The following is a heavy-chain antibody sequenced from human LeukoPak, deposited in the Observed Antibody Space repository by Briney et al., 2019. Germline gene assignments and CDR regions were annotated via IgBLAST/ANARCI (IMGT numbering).Heavy chain of an antibody. Sequence: GGSLRLSCAASGFTFSSYSMNWVRQAPGKGLEWVSSISSSSSYIYYADSVKGRFTISRDNAKNSLYLQMNSLRAEDTAVYYCARRRGYSGYGSLAVTYYFDYWGQGTLVTVSS. CDR1: GFTFSSYS. CDR2: ISSSSSYI. V-gene: IGHV3-21*01. J-gene: IGHJ4*02. D-gene: IGHD5-12*01. CDR3: ARRRGYSGYGSLAVTYYFDY.